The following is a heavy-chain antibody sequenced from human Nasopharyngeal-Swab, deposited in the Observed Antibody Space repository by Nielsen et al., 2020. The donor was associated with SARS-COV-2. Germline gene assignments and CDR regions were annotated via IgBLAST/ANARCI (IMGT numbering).Heavy chain of an antibody. CDR2: ISSSSSTI. D-gene: IGHD4-17*01. CDR1: GFTFSRYS. Sequence: GGSLRLSCAASGFTFSRYSMNWVRQAPGKGLEWVSNISSSSSTIYYADSVLGRFTISRDNAKYSLYLQMNSLRAEDTAVYYCARDRYGDYVFDFWGQGTLVTVSS. CDR3: ARDRYGDYVFDF. J-gene: IGHJ4*02. V-gene: IGHV3-48*04.